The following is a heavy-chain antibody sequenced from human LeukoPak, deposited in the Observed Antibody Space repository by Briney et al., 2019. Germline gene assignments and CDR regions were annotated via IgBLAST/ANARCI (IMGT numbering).Heavy chain of an antibody. V-gene: IGHV3-43*02. CDR3: AKDMWRFGELDYDY. Sequence: GGSLRLSCAASGFTFDDYAMHWVRQAPGRGPEWVALISGDGGSTYYADSVKGRFTISRDNGKNSLYLRINSLRTEDTALYYCAKDMWRFGELDYDYWGQGTLVTVSS. CDR1: GFTFDDYA. J-gene: IGHJ4*02. D-gene: IGHD3-10*01. CDR2: ISGDGGST.